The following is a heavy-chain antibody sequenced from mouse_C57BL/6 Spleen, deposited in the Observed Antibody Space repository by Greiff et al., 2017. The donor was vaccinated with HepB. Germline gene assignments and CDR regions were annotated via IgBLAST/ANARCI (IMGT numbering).Heavy chain of an antibody. CDR3: ARADYYGSSLYYAMDY. D-gene: IGHD1-1*01. V-gene: IGHV5-4*01. CDR2: ISDGGSYT. Sequence: VESGGGLVKPGGSLKLSCAASGFTFSSYAMSWVRQTPEKRLEWVATISDGGSYTYYPDNVKGRFTISRDNAKNNLYLQMSHLKSEDTAMYYCARADYYGSSLYYAMDYWGQGTSVTVSS. J-gene: IGHJ4*01. CDR1: GFTFSSYA.